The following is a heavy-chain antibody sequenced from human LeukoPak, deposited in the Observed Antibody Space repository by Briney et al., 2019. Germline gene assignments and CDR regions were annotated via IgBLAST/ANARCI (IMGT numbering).Heavy chain of an antibody. Sequence: SETLSLTCAVYGVSINSHYWSWIRQPPGKGLEWIGFFFESGSTNYKSSLKSRVTISVDTSRNQLSLKLSSVTAADTAVYYCARVLQNYYHLDVWGHGTTVTVSS. CDR2: FFESGST. CDR1: GVSINSHY. D-gene: IGHD3-3*01. J-gene: IGHJ6*03. CDR3: ARVLQNYYHLDV. V-gene: IGHV4-59*11.